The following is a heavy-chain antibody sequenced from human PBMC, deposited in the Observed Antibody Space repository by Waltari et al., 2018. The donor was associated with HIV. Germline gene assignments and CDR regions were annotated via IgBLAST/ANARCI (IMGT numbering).Heavy chain of an antibody. V-gene: IGHV4-59*01. CDR3: ARVVTGYSGYGRYFDL. CDR1: GGSMISYY. Sequence: VQLQESGPGLVKPSETLSLTCTVSGGSMISYYYSWIRQPPGKGLEWIGYINYSGIINYNPSLKTRVTMSIDTSKTQFSLKMTSVTAADTAVYYCARVVTGYSGYGRYFDLWGRGTLVTVSS. J-gene: IGHJ2*01. D-gene: IGHD5-12*01. CDR2: INYSGII.